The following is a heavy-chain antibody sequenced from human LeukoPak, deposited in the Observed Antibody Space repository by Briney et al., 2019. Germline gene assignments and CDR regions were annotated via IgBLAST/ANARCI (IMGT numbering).Heavy chain of an antibody. V-gene: IGHV4-4*02. J-gene: IGHJ1*01. D-gene: IGHD6-13*01. CDR3: ATQQLVRFVLRFQH. CDR1: GGSIGSNIW. Sequence: SGTLSLTCAVFGGSIGSNIWWSWVRQPPGKGLEWIGEIYHSGNTNYNPSLKSRVTISVDKSKNQFSLTLSSVTAADTAVYYCATQQLVRFVLRFQHWGQGTLVTVSS. CDR2: IYHSGNT.